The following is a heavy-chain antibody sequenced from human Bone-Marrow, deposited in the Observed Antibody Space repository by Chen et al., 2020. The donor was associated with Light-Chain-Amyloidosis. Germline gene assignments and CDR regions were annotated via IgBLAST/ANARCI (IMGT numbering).Heavy chain of an antibody. V-gene: IGHV1-69*01. J-gene: IGHJ3*02. CDR1: GGTFSSYA. D-gene: IGHD4-17*01. Sequence: QVQLVQSGAEAKKPGSSVKVSCKASGGTFSSYAISWVRQAPGQGLEWMGGIIPSFGTATYAQNFQGRVTITADESTSTAYMELSSLRSEDTAVYYCARTDYGEVAFAIWGQGTMATVSS. CDR2: IIPSFGTA. CDR3: ARTDYGEVAFAI.